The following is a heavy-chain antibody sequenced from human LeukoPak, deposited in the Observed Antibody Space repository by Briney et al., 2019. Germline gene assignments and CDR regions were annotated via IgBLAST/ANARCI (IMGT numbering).Heavy chain of an antibody. Sequence: GGSLRLSCAASGFIFSVYEMHWVRQAPGKGLEWISDISSSGTTTYYADSVKGRFTISRDNAKNSLYLQMNSLRAEDTAVYYCTTLTVASYFDYWGQGTLVTVSS. V-gene: IGHV3-48*03. D-gene: IGHD5-12*01. CDR2: ISSSGTTT. CDR3: TTLTVASYFDY. CDR1: GFIFSVYE. J-gene: IGHJ4*02.